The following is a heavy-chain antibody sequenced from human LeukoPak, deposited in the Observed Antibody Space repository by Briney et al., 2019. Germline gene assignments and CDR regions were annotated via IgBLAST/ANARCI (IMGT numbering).Heavy chain of an antibody. D-gene: IGHD6-19*01. Sequence: GGSLRLSCAASAFSVSTNYMSWVRQAPGKGLEWVSVIYSDGTTHYADSVKGRCTISRDTSTNTVYLQLNTLRAEDTATYYCAKGSAVANRKFDYWGQGTLVTVSS. CDR2: IYSDGTT. CDR3: AKGSAVANRKFDY. V-gene: IGHV3-66*01. CDR1: AFSVSTNY. J-gene: IGHJ4*02.